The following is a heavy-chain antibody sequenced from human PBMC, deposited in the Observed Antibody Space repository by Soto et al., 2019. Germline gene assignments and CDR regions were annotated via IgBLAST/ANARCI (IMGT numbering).Heavy chain of an antibody. Sequence: QVQLVQSGAEVKMPESSVQVSCKASGGTFTSHAISWVRQAPGQGLEWMGVIIPFFKATNYAQKFQGRVTITADYSMTTVYMDRYSLTSEDTVVYYCAGDVTVNYYENTCYYYAMDVWGQGTTVTVSS. V-gene: IGHV1-69*01. D-gene: IGHD3-16*01. CDR2: IIPFFKAT. CDR1: GGTFTSHA. J-gene: IGHJ6*02. CDR3: AGDVTVNYYENTCYYYAMDV.